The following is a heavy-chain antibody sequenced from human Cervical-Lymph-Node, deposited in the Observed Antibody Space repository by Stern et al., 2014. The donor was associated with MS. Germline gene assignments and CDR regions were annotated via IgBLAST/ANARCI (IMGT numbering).Heavy chain of an antibody. V-gene: IGHV1-2*04. J-gene: IGHJ4*02. CDR2: INPNTGVT. D-gene: IGHD2-15*01. CDR3: ARGYPFFDN. CDR1: GYTFTGFF. Sequence: QVQLVESGVEVKKPGSSLKVSCTASGYTFTGFFLHWVRQAPGQGLEWVGWINPNTGVTKSAQKFQGWVTLTRDTSINTVYMELNRLKSDDTAVFYCARGYPFFDNWGQGTLVTVSS.